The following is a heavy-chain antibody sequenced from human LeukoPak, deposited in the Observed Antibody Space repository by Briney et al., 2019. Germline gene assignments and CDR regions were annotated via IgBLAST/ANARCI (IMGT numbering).Heavy chain of an antibody. CDR2: ISAYNGNT. CDR3: ARGGADYDILSGLYLGY. CDR1: GYTFTSYG. V-gene: IGHV1-18*01. Sequence: ASVKVSCKASGYTFTSYGISWVRQAPGQGLEWMGWISAYNGNTNYAQNFQGRVTLTTETSTNTAYMELRGLTSGDTAIYYCARGGADYDILSGLYLGYWGQGTLVTVSS. D-gene: IGHD3-9*01. J-gene: IGHJ4*02.